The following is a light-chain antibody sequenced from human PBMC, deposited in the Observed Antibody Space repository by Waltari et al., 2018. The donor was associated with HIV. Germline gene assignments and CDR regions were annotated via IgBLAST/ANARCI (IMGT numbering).Light chain of an antibody. CDR2: GAS. CDR3: QQYNTWPLT. V-gene: IGKV3-15*01. Sequence: EVVMTPSPATLLASPGQTANLSCRASRSVGSSLAWYHQKPGRGPRLLIYGASSRASDVPPTFSGSGAGTDFSLSISSLRSDDLGIYYCQQYNTWPLTFGRGTTVEIK. CDR1: RSVGSS. J-gene: IGKJ1*01.